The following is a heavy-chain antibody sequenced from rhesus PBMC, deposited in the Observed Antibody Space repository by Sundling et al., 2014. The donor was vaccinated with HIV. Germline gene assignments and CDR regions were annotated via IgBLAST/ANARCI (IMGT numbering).Heavy chain of an antibody. V-gene: IGHV4-99*01. D-gene: IGHD3-9*01. Sequence: QVQLQESGPGPVKPSETLSLTCAVSGHSISSGYYWGWIRQTPGKGLEYIGYISGRSGNTYYNPSLKSRVTISTETSTNQFSLKLSSVTAADTAVYYCVRGYGRDVFESWGQGVLVTVSS. CDR3: VRGYGRDVFES. CDR2: ISGRSGNT. J-gene: IGHJ4*01. CDR1: GHSISSGYY.